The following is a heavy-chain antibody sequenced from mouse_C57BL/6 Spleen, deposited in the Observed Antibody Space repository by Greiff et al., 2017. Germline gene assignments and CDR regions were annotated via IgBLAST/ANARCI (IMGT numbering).Heavy chain of an antibody. CDR1: GFNIKDDY. CDR2: IDPENGDT. V-gene: IGHV14-4*01. J-gene: IGHJ3*01. Sequence: EVQLQQSGAELVRPGASVKLSCTASGFNIKDDYMHWVKPRPEQGLEWIGWIDPENGDTEYASKFQGKATITADTSSNTAYLQLRSLTSEDTAVYYCTTHYYGSRYGSWFAYWGQGTLVTVSA. D-gene: IGHD1-1*01. CDR3: TTHYYGSRYGSWFAY.